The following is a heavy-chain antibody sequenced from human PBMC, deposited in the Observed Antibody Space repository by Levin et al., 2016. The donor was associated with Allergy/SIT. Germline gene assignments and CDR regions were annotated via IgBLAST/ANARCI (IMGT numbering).Heavy chain of an antibody. CDR2: INPNGGST. CDR3: ASIHKLVAGLDF. Sequence: ASVKVSCKASGYTITSYYIQWVRQAPGQGLEWMGIINPNGGSTSYAQKIQGRVSMTTDTSTSTVYMELSSLRSEDTAVYYCASIHKLVAGLDFWGQGTLVTVSS. D-gene: IGHD2-21*01. CDR1: GYTITSYY. V-gene: IGHV1-46*01. J-gene: IGHJ4*02.